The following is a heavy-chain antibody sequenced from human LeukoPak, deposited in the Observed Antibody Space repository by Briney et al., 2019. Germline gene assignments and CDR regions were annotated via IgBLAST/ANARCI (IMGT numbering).Heavy chain of an antibody. CDR3: AILPPSDHEGDYYYYYYMDV. Sequence: GGSLRLSCAASGFTFSSYSMNWVRQAPGKGLEWVSSISGSSSYIYYADSVKGRFTISRDNAKKSLHLQMSSLRAEDTAVYYCAILPPSDHEGDYYYYYYMDVWGKGTTVTVSS. CDR2: ISGSSSYI. J-gene: IGHJ6*03. D-gene: IGHD1-14*01. CDR1: GFTFSSYS. V-gene: IGHV3-21*04.